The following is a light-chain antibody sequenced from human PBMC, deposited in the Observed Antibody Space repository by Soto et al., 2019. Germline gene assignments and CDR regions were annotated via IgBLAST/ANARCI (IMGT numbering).Light chain of an antibody. Sequence: QSILTQPPSASGTPGQRVTISCSGSSSNIGNNPVNWYQQLPGTAPKILIYNNNQRPSGVPDRFSGSKSGTTASLAISGLQSEDEADYYCLSWDDSLSGRVFGGGTKVTVL. CDR1: SSNIGNNP. CDR3: LSWDDSLSGRV. V-gene: IGLV1-44*01. J-gene: IGLJ3*02. CDR2: NNN.